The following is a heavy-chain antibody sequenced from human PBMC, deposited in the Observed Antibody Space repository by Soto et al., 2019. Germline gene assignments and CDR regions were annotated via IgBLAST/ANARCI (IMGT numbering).Heavy chain of an antibody. V-gene: IGHV4-34*01. Sequence: QVQLQQWGAGLLKPSETLSLTCAVYGGSFSGYYWTWIRQPPGTGLEWIGDITHSGSTNYNPSLKSRVTISVDASKNQFSLKLTSVTAADTAVYYCARDKITGLFDYWGQGTLVTVSS. CDR1: GGSFSGYY. D-gene: IGHD2-8*02. J-gene: IGHJ4*02. CDR3: ARDKITGLFDY. CDR2: ITHSGST.